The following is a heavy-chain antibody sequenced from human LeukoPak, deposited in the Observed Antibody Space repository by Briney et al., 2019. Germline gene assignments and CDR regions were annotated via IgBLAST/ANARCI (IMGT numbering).Heavy chain of an antibody. J-gene: IGHJ4*02. CDR1: GDSISSDNW. CDR2: IYHSGTT. Sequence: SETLFLTCDVSGDSISSDNWWSWVRQPPGKGLEWIGEIYHSGTTNYNPSLKSRVTISVDTSKNQFSLKLSSVTAADTAVYYCARLRPARFSQRITMIVVATRGHFDYWGQGTLVTVSS. CDR3: ARLRPARFSQRITMIVVATRGHFDY. V-gene: IGHV4/OR15-8*01. D-gene: IGHD3-22*01.